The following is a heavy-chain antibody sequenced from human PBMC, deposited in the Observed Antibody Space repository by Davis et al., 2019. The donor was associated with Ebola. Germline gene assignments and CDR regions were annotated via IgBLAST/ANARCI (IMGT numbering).Heavy chain of an antibody. J-gene: IGHJ4*02. V-gene: IGHV3-66*01. D-gene: IGHD1-26*01. CDR2: IYSGGST. CDR1: GFTVSSNY. CDR3: ARGIVVYYFDY. Sequence: GESLKISCAASGFTVSSNYMSWVRQAPGKGLEWVSVIYSGGSTYYADSVKGRFTISRDNSKNTLYLQMNSLRAEDTAVYYCARGIVVYYFDYWGQGTLVTVSS.